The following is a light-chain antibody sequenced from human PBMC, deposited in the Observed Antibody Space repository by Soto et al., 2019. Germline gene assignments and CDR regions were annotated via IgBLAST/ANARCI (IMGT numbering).Light chain of an antibody. CDR1: QVISSY. J-gene: IGKJ3*01. CDR3: QQVNSSPFT. CDR2: AAS. Sequence: DIQLTQSPSFLSASVGDRVTITCRASQVISSYLAWYQQKPGKAPKLLIYAASTLQSGVPSRFSGSGSGTEFTLTISSLQPEDFASYYCQQVNSSPFTFGPGTKVDIK. V-gene: IGKV1-9*01.